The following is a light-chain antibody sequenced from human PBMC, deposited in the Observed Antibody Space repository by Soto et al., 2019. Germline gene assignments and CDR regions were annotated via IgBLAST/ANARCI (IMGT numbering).Light chain of an antibody. Sequence: DILLTQSPASLSASVGDRVTITCRASDNIGSNLNWYQHQTGTAPKLLIYAASSLQGGVPSRFSGSGYGTQFTLTISGLQTEDFATYYCQQSYKILTFGGGTWVDI. V-gene: IGKV1-39*01. CDR2: AAS. J-gene: IGKJ4*01. CDR1: DNIGSN. CDR3: QQSYKILT.